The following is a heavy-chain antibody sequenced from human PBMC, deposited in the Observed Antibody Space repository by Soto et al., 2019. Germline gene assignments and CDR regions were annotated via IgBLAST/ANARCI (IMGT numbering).Heavy chain of an antibody. CDR2: INAGNGNT. CDR1: GYTFTSYA. CDR3: ARDTGGIAVAGDAFDI. Sequence: ASVKVSCKASGYTFTSYAMHWVRQAPGQRLEWMGWINAGNGNTKYSQKFQGRVTITRDTSASTAYMELSSLRSEDTAVYYCARDTGGIAVAGDAFDIWGQGTMVTVSS. V-gene: IGHV1-3*01. J-gene: IGHJ3*02. D-gene: IGHD6-19*01.